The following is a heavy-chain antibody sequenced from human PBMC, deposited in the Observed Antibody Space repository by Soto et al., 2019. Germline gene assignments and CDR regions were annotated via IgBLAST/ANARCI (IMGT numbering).Heavy chain of an antibody. J-gene: IGHJ6*02. Sequence: GASVKVSFKASGGTLSSHAISWVRQAPGQGLEWMGGIIPFFKATNYAQKFQGRVTITADDSTSTAYMDLHSLRSEDTAVYYCARDVPLNYYDGNFSYYAMDVWGQGTTVTVSS. CDR3: ARDVPLNYYDGNFSYYAMDV. CDR2: IIPFFKAT. V-gene: IGHV1-69*13. CDR1: GGTLSSHA. D-gene: IGHD3-16*01.